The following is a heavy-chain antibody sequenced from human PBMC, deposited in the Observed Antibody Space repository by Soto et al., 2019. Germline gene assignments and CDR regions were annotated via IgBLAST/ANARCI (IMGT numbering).Heavy chain of an antibody. D-gene: IGHD6-19*01. J-gene: IGHJ5*02. Sequence: SETLSLTCAVYGGSFSGYYWSWIRQPPGKGLEWIGEINHSGSTNYNPSLKSRVTISVDTSKNQFSLKLSSVTAADTAVYYCARKPPYSSDQRVGWFDPWGQGTLVTVSS. CDR1: GGSFSGYY. CDR3: ARKPPYSSDQRVGWFDP. V-gene: IGHV4-34*01. CDR2: INHSGST.